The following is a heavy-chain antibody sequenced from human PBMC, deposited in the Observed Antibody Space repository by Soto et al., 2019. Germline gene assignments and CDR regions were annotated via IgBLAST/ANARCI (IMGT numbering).Heavy chain of an antibody. V-gene: IGHV3-23*01. Sequence: GGSLRLSCAASGFTFSSYAMSWVRQAPGKGLEWASAISGSGGSTYYADSVKGRFTISRDNSKNTLYLQMNSLRAEDTAVYYCAKVLGDYSTYYYYGMDVWGQGTTVTVSS. CDR1: GFTFSSYA. D-gene: IGHD4-4*01. J-gene: IGHJ6*02. CDR3: AKVLGDYSTYYYYGMDV. CDR2: ISGSGGST.